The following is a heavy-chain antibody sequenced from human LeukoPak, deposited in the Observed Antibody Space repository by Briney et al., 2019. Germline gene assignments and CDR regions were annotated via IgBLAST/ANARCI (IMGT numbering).Heavy chain of an antibody. CDR3: AEGYRSGSYSPLDY. Sequence: GGSLRLSCAASGFTFSSYEMNWVRQAPGKGLEWVSYISSSGSTIYYADSVKGRFTISRDNAKNSLYLQMNSLRAEDTAVYYCAEGYRSGSYSPLDYWGQGTLVTVSS. V-gene: IGHV3-48*03. CDR2: ISSSGSTI. CDR1: GFTFSSYE. D-gene: IGHD1-26*01. J-gene: IGHJ4*02.